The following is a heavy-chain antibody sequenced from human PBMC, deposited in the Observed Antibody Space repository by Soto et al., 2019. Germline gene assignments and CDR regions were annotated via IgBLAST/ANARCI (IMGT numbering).Heavy chain of an antibody. D-gene: IGHD2-21*01. CDR3: ARVPGYSIGAL. CDR1: GYTFTSYA. CDR2: INAGNGNT. Sequence: QVQLVQSGAEVKKPGASVKVSCKASGYTFTSYAMHWVRQAPGQRLEWMGWINAGNGNTKYSQKFQGRVTITRDTSASTAYMELSSLRAEDTAVYYCARVPGYSIGALWGRGTLVAVSS. V-gene: IGHV1-3*01. J-gene: IGHJ2*01.